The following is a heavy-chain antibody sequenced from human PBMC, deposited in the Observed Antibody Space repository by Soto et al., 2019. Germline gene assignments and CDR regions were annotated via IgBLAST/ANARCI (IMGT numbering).Heavy chain of an antibody. CDR3: ARGGSASCGGDCYSDPEAFEI. D-gene: IGHD2-21*02. CDR2: IYSGGST. Sequence: GGSLRLSCAASGFTVSSNYMSWVRQAPGKGLEWVSVIYSGGSTYYADSVKGRFTISRHNSKNTLYLQMNSLRAEDTAVYYCARGGSASCGGDCYSDPEAFEIWGQGTMVTVSS. CDR1: GFTVSSNY. V-gene: IGHV3-53*04. J-gene: IGHJ3*02.